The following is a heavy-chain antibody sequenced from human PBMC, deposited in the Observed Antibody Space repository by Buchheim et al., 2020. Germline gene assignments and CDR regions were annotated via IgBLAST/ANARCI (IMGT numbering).Heavy chain of an antibody. CDR2: IKQDGSEK. J-gene: IGHJ4*02. CDR3: AGVRPPRPRYSYGYSDY. D-gene: IGHD5-18*01. CDR1: GFTFSSYW. V-gene: IGHV3-7*02. Sequence: EVQLVESGGGLVQPGGSLRLSCAASGFTFSSYWMSWVRQAPGKGLEWVANIKQDGSEKYYVDSVKGRFTISRDNAKNSLYLQMNSLRAEDTAVYYCAGVRPPRPRYSYGYSDYWGQGTL.